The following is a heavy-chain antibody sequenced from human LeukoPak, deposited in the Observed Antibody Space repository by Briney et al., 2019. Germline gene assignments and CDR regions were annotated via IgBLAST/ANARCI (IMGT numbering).Heavy chain of an antibody. V-gene: IGHV5-51*01. D-gene: IGHD3-22*01. CDR1: GNSFTTYW. CDR3: ASPRGHHDSSAFDF. J-gene: IGHJ4*02. Sequence: GESLKISCKISGNSFTTYWIGWVRQMPGKGLEWMGIIYPGDSDTIYSPSFQGQVTISADRSIKTAYLQWSSLKASDTAMYYCASPRGHHDSSAFDFWGQGTLVTVSS. CDR2: IYPGDSDT.